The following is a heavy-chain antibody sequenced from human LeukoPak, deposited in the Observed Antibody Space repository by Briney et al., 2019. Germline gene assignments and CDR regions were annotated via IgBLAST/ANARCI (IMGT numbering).Heavy chain of an antibody. CDR2: IIPIFGTA. V-gene: IGHV1-69*13. J-gene: IGHJ1*01. CDR1: GGTFSSYA. Sequence: SVKVSCKASGGTFSSYAISWVRQAPGQGLEWMGGIIPIFGTANYAQKFQGRVRITADESTSTAYMELSSLRSEDTAVYYCARGSKGGYCSSTSCSPKYFQHWGQGTLVTVSS. D-gene: IGHD2-2*01. CDR3: ARGSKGGYCSSTSCSPKYFQH.